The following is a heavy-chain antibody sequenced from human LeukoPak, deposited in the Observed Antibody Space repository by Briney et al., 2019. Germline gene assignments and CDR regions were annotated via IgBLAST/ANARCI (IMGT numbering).Heavy chain of an antibody. D-gene: IGHD3-10*01. Sequence: GASVKVSCKVSGYTLTELSMHWVRQAPGKGLEWMGGFDPEDGETIYAQKFQGRVTMTEDTSTDTAYMELSSLRSEDTAVYYCATDLWFGELLRPNFDYWGQGTLVTVSS. CDR1: GYTLTELS. J-gene: IGHJ4*02. CDR2: FDPEDGET. V-gene: IGHV1-24*01. CDR3: ATDLWFGELLRPNFDY.